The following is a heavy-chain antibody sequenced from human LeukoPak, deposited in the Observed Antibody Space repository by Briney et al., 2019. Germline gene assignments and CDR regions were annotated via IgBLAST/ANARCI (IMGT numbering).Heavy chain of an antibody. CDR2: IYSSGST. Sequence: GGSLRLSCAASGFTVSSNYMSWVRQAPGKGLEWVSVIYSSGSTYYADSVKGRFTISRDNSKNTLHLQMNTLRAEDTAVYYCAKAGRIFGVVIQSDYFDYWGQGTLVTVSS. D-gene: IGHD3-3*01. V-gene: IGHV3-53*01. CDR3: AKAGRIFGVVIQSDYFDY. J-gene: IGHJ4*02. CDR1: GFTVSSNY.